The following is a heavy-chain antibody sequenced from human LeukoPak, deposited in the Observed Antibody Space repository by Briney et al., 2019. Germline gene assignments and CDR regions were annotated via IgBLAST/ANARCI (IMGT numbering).Heavy chain of an antibody. D-gene: IGHD3-10*01. CDR3: ASLNYYGSGSYYYYYMDV. Sequence: ASVKVSCKASGYTFTSYGISWVRQAPGQGLEWMGWISAYNGSTNYAQKLQGRVTMTTDTSTSTAYMELRSLRSDDTAVYYCASLNYYGSGSYYYYYMDVWGKGTTVTVSS. V-gene: IGHV1-18*01. CDR1: GYTFTSYG. CDR2: ISAYNGST. J-gene: IGHJ6*03.